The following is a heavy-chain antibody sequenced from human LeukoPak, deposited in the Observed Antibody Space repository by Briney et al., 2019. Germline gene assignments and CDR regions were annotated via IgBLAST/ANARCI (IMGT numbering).Heavy chain of an antibody. D-gene: IGHD4-11*01. Sequence: GGSLRLSCAASGFTFDDYAMHWVRQAPGKGLEWVSGISWNSGNIGYADSVKGRFTISRDNAKNSLYLQMNSLRAEDMALYYCAKAATVSEVDYFDYWGQGTLVTVSS. J-gene: IGHJ4*02. V-gene: IGHV3-9*03. CDR3: AKAATVSEVDYFDY. CDR2: ISWNSGNI. CDR1: GFTFDDYA.